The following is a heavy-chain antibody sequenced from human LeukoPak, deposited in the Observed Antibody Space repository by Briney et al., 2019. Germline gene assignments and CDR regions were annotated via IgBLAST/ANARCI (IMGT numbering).Heavy chain of an antibody. Sequence: ASVKVSCKASGYTFTSYGISWVRQAPGQGLEWMGWISAYNGNTNYAQKLQGRVTMTTDTSTSTAYMELRRLRSDDTAVYYCARAPASYYYGLGSYPPFDYWGQGTLVTVSS. CDR1: GYTFTSYG. V-gene: IGHV1-18*01. CDR3: ARAPASYYYGLGSYPPFDY. D-gene: IGHD3-10*01. CDR2: ISAYNGNT. J-gene: IGHJ4*02.